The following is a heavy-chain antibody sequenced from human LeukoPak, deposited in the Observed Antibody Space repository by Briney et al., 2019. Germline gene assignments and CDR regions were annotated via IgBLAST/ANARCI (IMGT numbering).Heavy chain of an antibody. D-gene: IGHD3-9*01. CDR3: ARERYFDWLYYYYYMDV. V-gene: IGHV4-59*12. J-gene: IGHJ6*03. CDR2: IYYSGST. Sequence: PSETLSLTCTVSGGSISSYYWSWIRQPPGKGLEWIGYIYYSGSTNYNPSLKSRVTISVDTSKNQFSLKLSSVTAADTAVYYCARERYFDWLYYYYYMDVWGKGTTVTISS. CDR1: GGSISSYY.